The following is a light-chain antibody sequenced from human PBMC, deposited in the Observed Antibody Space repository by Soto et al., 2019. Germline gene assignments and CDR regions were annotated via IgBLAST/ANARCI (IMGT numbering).Light chain of an antibody. CDR2: AAS. V-gene: IGKV1-39*01. CDR1: QSINTF. Sequence: DIQMTQSPSSLSASVGDRVTLTCRASQSINTFLNWYQQKPGKAPQLLIYAASSLRSGVPSRFSGRWSGSNLPPPLRHLPPENFVPFLCQPSYKPPYTFGQGTKLEIK. CDR3: QPSYKPPYT. J-gene: IGKJ2*01.